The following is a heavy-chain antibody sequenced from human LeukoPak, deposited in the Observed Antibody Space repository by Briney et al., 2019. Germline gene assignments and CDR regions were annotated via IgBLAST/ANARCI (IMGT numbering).Heavy chain of an antibody. J-gene: IGHJ6*03. CDR2: IYYSGST. Sequence: PSETLSLTCTVSGGSISSYYWSWIRQPPGKGLEWIGYIYYSGSTNYNPSLKNRVTISVDTSKNQFSLKLSSVTAADTAVYYCARVLRFLEWFTPGYYYYYMDVWGKGTTVTVSS. D-gene: IGHD3-3*01. V-gene: IGHV4-59*01. CDR3: ARVLRFLEWFTPGYYYYYMDV. CDR1: GGSISSYY.